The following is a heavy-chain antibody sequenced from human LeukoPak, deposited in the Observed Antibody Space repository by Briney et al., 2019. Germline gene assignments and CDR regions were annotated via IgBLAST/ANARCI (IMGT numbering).Heavy chain of an antibody. CDR1: GYSFTSYW. CDR3: ARGGIVATIREGFFY. D-gene: IGHD5-12*01. J-gene: IGHJ4*02. V-gene: IGHV5-51*01. CDR2: IYPGDSDT. Sequence: GESLKISCKGSGYSFTSYWIGWVRQMPGKGLEWMGIIYPGDSDTRYSPSFQGQVTISADKSISTAYLQWSSLKASDTAMYYCARGGIVATIREGFFYWGQGTLVTVSS.